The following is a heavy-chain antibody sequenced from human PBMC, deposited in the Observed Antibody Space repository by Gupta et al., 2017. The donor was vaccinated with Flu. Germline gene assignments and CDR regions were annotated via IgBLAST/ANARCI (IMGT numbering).Heavy chain of an antibody. Sequence: EVQLLESGGGLVQPGGSLRLSCAASGFTFSGYAMSGVRQAPGKGLEWVSTISGSGGSTYYADSVKGRFTISRDNSKNTLFLQVSSLRVEDTAVYYCAKDRSGNPAVDYWGQGTLVTVSS. CDR2: ISGSGGST. V-gene: IGHV3-23*01. J-gene: IGHJ4*02. CDR3: AKDRSGNPAVDY. D-gene: IGHD6-13*01. CDR1: GFTFSGYA.